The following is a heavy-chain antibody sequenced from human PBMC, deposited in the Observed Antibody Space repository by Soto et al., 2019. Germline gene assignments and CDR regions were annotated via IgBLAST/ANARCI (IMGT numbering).Heavy chain of an antibody. D-gene: IGHD1-7*01. CDR1: GFTFDDYA. CDR2: ISWNSDYI. V-gene: IGHV3-9*01. CDR3: AKDIGVTGTMGALDY. J-gene: IGHJ4*02. Sequence: PVRSLRLSCAASGFTFDDYAMHWVRQAPGKGLEWVSGISWNSDYIGYADSVKGRFTISRDNAKNFLYLQMNSLRAEDTALYYCAKDIGVTGTMGALDYWGQGTLVTVSS.